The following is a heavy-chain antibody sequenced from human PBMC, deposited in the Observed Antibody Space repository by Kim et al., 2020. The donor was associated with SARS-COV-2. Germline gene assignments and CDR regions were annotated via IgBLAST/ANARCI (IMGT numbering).Heavy chain of an antibody. CDR3: ARIAVSGHY. Sequence: SYTNYRPSFQGHVTISADKSISTAYLQWSSLKASDTAMYYCARIAVSGHYWGQGTLVTVSS. CDR2: SYT. D-gene: IGHD6-19*01. J-gene: IGHJ4*02. V-gene: IGHV5-10-1*01.